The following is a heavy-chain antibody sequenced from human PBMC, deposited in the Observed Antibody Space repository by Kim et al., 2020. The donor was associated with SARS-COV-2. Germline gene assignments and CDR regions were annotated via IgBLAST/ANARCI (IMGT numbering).Heavy chain of an antibody. CDR2: IHYTGTT. V-gene: IGHV4-59*01. J-gene: IGHJ4*02. CDR1: GGSISGFY. CDR3: ARLQDSGLADH. Sequence: SETLSLTCCVSGGSISGFYWTWSRQAPGEALEWVGYIHYTGTTRYNPSLESRLTMSIDTSNNQFSLRLSNVAAADTAVYYCARLQDSGLADHWGQGTLVTVSS. D-gene: IGHD6-19*01.